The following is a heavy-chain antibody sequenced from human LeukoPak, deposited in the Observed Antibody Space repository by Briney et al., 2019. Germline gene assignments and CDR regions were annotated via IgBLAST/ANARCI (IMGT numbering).Heavy chain of an antibody. J-gene: IGHJ6*03. CDR1: GFTFSNAW. CDR2: IKKDGSEK. V-gene: IGHV3-7*01. CDR3: ARESLYYYMDV. Sequence: GGSLRLSCTASGFTFSNAWMSWVRQAPGKGLEWVANIKKDGSEKYYVDSVKGRFTISRDNAKNSLYLQMNSLRAEDTAVYYCARESLYYYMDVWGKGTTVTISS.